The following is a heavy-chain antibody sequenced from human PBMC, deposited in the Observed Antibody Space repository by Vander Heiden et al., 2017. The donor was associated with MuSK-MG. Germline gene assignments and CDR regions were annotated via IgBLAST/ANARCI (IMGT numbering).Heavy chain of an antibody. Sequence: QLQLQESGPGLVKPSETLSLTCTVSGGSISSSSYYWGWIRQPPGKGLEWIGSIYYSGSTYYNPSLKSRVTISVDTSKNQFSLKLSSVTAADTAVYYCARWGIVGATSDYWGQGTLVTVSS. CDR3: ARWGIVGATSDY. CDR2: IYYSGST. D-gene: IGHD1-26*01. V-gene: IGHV4-39*01. CDR1: GGSISSSSYY. J-gene: IGHJ4*02.